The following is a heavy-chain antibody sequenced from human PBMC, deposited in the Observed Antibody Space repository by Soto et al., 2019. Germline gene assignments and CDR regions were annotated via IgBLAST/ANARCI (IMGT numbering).Heavy chain of an antibody. CDR1: GDTFTDYY. Sequence: QVQLVQSGAEVKKPGASVKVSCKASGDTFTDYYIHWVRQAPGQGLEWMGTVNPSGGHTTYAQHSLGSRTINKDTSSITLYTELTRITTEDTAAYYCARGPHVVVVTAASDFWGQATPVTLPS. V-gene: IGHV1-46*01. J-gene: IGHJ4*02. CDR3: ARGPHVVVVTAASDF. D-gene: IGHD2-21*02. CDR2: VNPSGGHT.